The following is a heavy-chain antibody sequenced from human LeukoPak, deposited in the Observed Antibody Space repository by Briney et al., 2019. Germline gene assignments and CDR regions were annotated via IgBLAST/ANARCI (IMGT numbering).Heavy chain of an antibody. V-gene: IGHV3-48*01. CDR3: ARWLRRPIDY. CDR1: GFTFSNYN. Sequence: PGGSLRLSCAASGFTFSNYNINWVRQAPGKGLEWVSYINSSGSSIYFADSVKGRFTISRDNAKNSLFLQMNNLRAEDTAVYYCARWLRRPIDYWGQGTLVTVSS. J-gene: IGHJ4*02. CDR2: INSSGSSI. D-gene: IGHD5-12*01.